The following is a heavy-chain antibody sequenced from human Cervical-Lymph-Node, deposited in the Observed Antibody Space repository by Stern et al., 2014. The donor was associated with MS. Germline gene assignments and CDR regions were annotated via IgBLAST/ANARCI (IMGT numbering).Heavy chain of an antibody. Sequence: QVQLVQSGAGVKKPGSSVKVSCKASGDTFRRNGISWLRQAPGQGLDWMGASVRVFDKANYAQHCQGRITITADESTSTAYMELRSLRSQDTAVYYCAQEHHGGNFDSWGQGTLVTVSS. V-gene: IGHV1-69*01. D-gene: IGHD4-23*01. CDR1: GDTFRRNG. CDR3: AQEHHGGNFDS. CDR2: SVRVFDKA. J-gene: IGHJ4*02.